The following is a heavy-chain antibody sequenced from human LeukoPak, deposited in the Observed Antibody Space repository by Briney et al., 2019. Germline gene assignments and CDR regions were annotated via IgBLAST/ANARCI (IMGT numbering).Heavy chain of an antibody. CDR3: TTDILGYCTNGVCYYPDY. CDR1: GFTFSNAW. CDR2: IKSKTDGGTT. V-gene: IGHV3-15*01. J-gene: IGHJ4*02. Sequence: GGSLRLSCAASGFTFSNAWMSWVRQAPGKGLERVGRIKSKTDGGTTDYAAPVKGRFTISRDDSKNTLYLQMNSLKTEDTAVYYCTTDILGYCTNGVCYYPDYWGQGTLVTVSS. D-gene: IGHD2-8*01.